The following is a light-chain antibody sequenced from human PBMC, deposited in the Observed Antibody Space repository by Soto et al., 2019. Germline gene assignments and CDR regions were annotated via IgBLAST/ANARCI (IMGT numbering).Light chain of an antibody. V-gene: IGKV1-39*01. CDR2: AAS. J-gene: IGKJ2*01. Sequence: DLPMTQSPSSLSASVGDRVTITCRASQSISNYLNWYQQKPGKAPKLLIYAASSFQSGVPSRFSGRGSGTDFTLTISSLQPEDFATYYCQQSYNTPYTFGQGTKLEIK. CDR3: QQSYNTPYT. CDR1: QSISNY.